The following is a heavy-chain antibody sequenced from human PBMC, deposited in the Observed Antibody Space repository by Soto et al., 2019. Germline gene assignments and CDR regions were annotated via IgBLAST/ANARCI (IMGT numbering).Heavy chain of an antibody. J-gene: IGHJ4*02. V-gene: IGHV4-34*01. CDR1: GGSFSGYY. CDR3: AVGYCSGGSCYGHDY. CDR2: INHSGST. D-gene: IGHD2-15*01. Sequence: QVQLQQWGAGLLKPSETLSLTCAVYGGSFSGYYWSWIRQPPGKGLEWIGEINHSGSTNYNPSLESRVTISVDTSKNQVSLKLSSVTAADTAVYYCAVGYCSGGSCYGHDYWGQGTLVTVSS.